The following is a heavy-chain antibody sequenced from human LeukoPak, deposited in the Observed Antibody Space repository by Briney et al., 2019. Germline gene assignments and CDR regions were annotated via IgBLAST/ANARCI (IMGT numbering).Heavy chain of an antibody. D-gene: IGHD3-10*01. CDR1: GVSVSTYY. CDR3: ARGSAWFGKFDF. V-gene: IGHV4-59*02. Sequence: SETLSLTSTVSGVSVSTYYWSWIRQSPGRGLEWIGYIFSDGTTNYNPSLKSRVTISIDTSKNQFSLKLSSVTAADAAVYYCARGSAWFGKFDFWGLGTLVTVS. J-gene: IGHJ4*02. CDR2: IFSDGTT.